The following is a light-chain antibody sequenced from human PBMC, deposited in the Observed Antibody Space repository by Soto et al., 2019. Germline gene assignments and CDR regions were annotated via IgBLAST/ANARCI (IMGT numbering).Light chain of an antibody. CDR2: WAS. V-gene: IGKV4-1*01. J-gene: IGKJ1*01. CDR1: QSVLYTSKNKND. CDR3: QQYYNTPRT. Sequence: ENVLTHYPASLAVSQSERATVNCKSSQSVLYTSKNKNDLAWYQQKPGQPPKLLIYWASTRESGVPDRFSGSRSGTDFTLTISCLQAEDVAVYYCQQYYNTPRTCGQETKVDI.